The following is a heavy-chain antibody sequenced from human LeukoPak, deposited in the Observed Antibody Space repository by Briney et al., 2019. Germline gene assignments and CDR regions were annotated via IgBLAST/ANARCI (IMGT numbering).Heavy chain of an antibody. D-gene: IGHD1-26*01. CDR1: GITFNSYA. V-gene: IGHV3-23*01. CDR3: ARGPGNWKSGSYYMDY. Sequence: GGSLRLSCAASGITFNSYAMSWVRQTPGKGLEWVSAISSSVAATSYAASVKGRFTISRNNSKNTKYLQMNSLRAEDTAVYYCARGPGNWKSGSYYMDYWGQGSLVTVSS. CDR2: ISSSVAAT. J-gene: IGHJ4*02.